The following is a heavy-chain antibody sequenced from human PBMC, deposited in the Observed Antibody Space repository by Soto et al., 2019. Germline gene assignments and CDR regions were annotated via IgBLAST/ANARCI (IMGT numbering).Heavy chain of an antibody. J-gene: IGHJ3*01. Sequence: ASVKVSCKASGGTFRSYAISWVRQAPGQGLEWMGGIIPFLGTPIYTQKFQGRVTITADESTATAFMEVRSLRAADTATYYCAGYCSGGGCHVSPLDTWGQGTMVTVSS. D-gene: IGHD2-15*01. CDR2: IIPFLGTP. CDR3: AGYCSGGGCHVSPLDT. CDR1: GGTFRSYA. V-gene: IGHV1-69*13.